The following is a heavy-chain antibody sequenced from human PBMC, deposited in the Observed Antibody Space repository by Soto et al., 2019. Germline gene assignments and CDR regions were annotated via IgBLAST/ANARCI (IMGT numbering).Heavy chain of an antibody. CDR2: ISAHNGNT. D-gene: IGHD6-13*01. V-gene: IGHV1-18*01. CDR1: GYTLTTYG. J-gene: IGHJ4*02. Sequence: ASVKVSCKASGYTLTTYGISWVRQAPGQGLEWMGWISAHNGNTKYAQKFQGRVTMTTEASTSTAYMELRSLRSDDTAVYYCARDVAAADYWGQGTLVTVSS. CDR3: ARDVAAADY.